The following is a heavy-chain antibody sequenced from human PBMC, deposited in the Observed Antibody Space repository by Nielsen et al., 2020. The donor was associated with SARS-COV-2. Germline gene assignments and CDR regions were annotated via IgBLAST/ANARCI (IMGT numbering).Heavy chain of an antibody. Sequence: EGSLRLSCAASGFTFSSYGMHWVRQAPGKGLEWVAVIWYDGSNKYYADSVKGRFTISRDNAKNSLYLQMNSLRAEDTALYYCAKVGYSPNDAFDIWGQGTMVTVSS. CDR3: AKVGYSPNDAFDI. CDR2: IWYDGSNK. J-gene: IGHJ3*02. D-gene: IGHD6-13*01. CDR1: GFTFSSYG. V-gene: IGHV3-33*03.